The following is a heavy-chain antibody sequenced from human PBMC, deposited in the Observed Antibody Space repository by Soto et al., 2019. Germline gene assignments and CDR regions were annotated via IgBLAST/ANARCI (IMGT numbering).Heavy chain of an antibody. CDR1: GYSISSSNW. Sequence: PSETLSLTCAVSGYSISSSNWWGWIRQPPGKGQERIGYIYYSGTTYYNPSLKSRVTISVDTSKNLFSLKLSSVTAVDTAVYYCARREIQGPIDYWGQGTLVTVS. CDR3: ARREIQGPIDY. V-gene: IGHV4-28*01. J-gene: IGHJ4*02. D-gene: IGHD1-26*01. CDR2: IYYSGTT.